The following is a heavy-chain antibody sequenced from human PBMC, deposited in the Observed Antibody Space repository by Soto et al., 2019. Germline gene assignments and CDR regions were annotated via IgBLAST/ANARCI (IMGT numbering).Heavy chain of an antibody. CDR3: ARLPIVGATSYFDC. Sequence: SETLSLTCTVSGGSISSYYWSWIRQPPGKGLEWIGYIYYSGSTNYNPSLKSRVSISVDTSKNHFSVRLSSVTAADTAVYYCARLPIVGATSYFDCWGQGTLVTVSS. D-gene: IGHD1-26*01. J-gene: IGHJ4*02. CDR2: IYYSGST. V-gene: IGHV4-59*01. CDR1: GGSISSYY.